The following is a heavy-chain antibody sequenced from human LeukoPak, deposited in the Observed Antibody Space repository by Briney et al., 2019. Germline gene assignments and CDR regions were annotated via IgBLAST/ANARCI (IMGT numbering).Heavy chain of an antibody. Sequence: PSETLSLTCTVSGGSISSYYWSWIRQPAGKGLEWIGRIYTSGSTNYNPSLKSRVTMSVDTSKNQFSLKLSSVTAADTAVYYCARGYKGGYYDINAFDIWGQGTMVTVSS. D-gene: IGHD3-22*01. CDR2: IYTSGST. CDR3: ARGYKGGYYDINAFDI. J-gene: IGHJ3*02. CDR1: GGSISSYY. V-gene: IGHV4-4*07.